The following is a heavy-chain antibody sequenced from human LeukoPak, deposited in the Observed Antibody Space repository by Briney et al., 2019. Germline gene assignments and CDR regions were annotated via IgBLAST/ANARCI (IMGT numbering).Heavy chain of an antibody. J-gene: IGHJ4*02. CDR3: ARQGSGTPDY. CDR1: GFTFSSYS. D-gene: IGHD3-10*01. V-gene: IGHV3-48*01. CDR2: ITSTASAI. Sequence: GESLRLSCAASGFTFSSYSVSWVRQAPGKGLEWVSHITSTASAIYYADSVRGRFTMSRDNARNTVYLQMNSLRVEDTAVYYCARQGSGTPDYWGQGTLVTVSS.